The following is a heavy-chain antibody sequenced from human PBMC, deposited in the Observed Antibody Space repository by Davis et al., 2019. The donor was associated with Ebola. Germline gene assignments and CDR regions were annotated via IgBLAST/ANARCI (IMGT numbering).Heavy chain of an antibody. J-gene: IGHJ3*02. Sequence: MPSETLSLTCAVYGGSFSGYYWSWIRQPPGKGLEWIGEINHSGSTNYNPSLKSRLTISVDTSKNQFSLKLSSVIAADTAVYYCVGGRWLIWGRGTMVTVSS. D-gene: IGHD5-24*01. V-gene: IGHV4-34*01. CDR2: INHSGST. CDR1: GGSFSGYY. CDR3: VGGRWLI.